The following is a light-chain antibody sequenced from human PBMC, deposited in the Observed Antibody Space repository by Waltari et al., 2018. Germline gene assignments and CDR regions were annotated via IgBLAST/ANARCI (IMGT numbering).Light chain of an antibody. J-gene: IGKJ4*01. CDR2: DAS. V-gene: IGKV1-33*01. CDR3: QQYANLPLT. CDR1: QDITIK. Sequence: DIQMTQSPSPLSASVGDRVTITCQASQDITIKLNWFQQKSGKAPQVLIFDASNSQAAVPSRFSGRGYGTNFAFTITILQPEDVGTYYCQQYANLPLTFGGGTRVEIK.